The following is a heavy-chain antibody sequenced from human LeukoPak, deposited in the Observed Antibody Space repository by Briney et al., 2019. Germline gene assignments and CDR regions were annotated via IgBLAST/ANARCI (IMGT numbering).Heavy chain of an antibody. D-gene: IGHD2-2*01. J-gene: IGHJ4*02. CDR3: AREYVEDIVVVPAAMGNFDY. Sequence: ASVTVSCKASGYTFTIYGISWVRQAPGQGLEWMGWINPNSGGTNYAQKFQGRVTMTRDTSISTAYMELSRLRSDDTAVYYCAREYVEDIVVVPAAMGNFDYWGQGTLVTVSS. V-gene: IGHV1-2*02. CDR1: GYTFTIYG. CDR2: INPNSGGT.